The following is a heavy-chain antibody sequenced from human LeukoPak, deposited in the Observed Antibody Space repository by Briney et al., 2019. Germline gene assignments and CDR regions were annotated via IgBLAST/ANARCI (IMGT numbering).Heavy chain of an antibody. Sequence: GGSLRLSCAASGFSFITYGMNWVRQAPGKGLEWLSYIGSGSSTIYYADSVRGRFTISRDNAKNSLYLEMDSLRSEDAAVYYCARGLGRTAMVTRGEVRFDYWGQGTLVTVSS. CDR3: ARGLGRTAMVTRGEVRFDY. D-gene: IGHD5-18*01. V-gene: IGHV3-48*01. CDR1: GFSFITYG. CDR2: IGSGSSTI. J-gene: IGHJ4*02.